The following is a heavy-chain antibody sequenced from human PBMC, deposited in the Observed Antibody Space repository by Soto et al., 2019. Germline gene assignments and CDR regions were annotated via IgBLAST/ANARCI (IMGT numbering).Heavy chain of an antibody. CDR3: ARDRSSTSSYGMDV. V-gene: IGHV3-48*03. CDR2: ISSSGSTI. J-gene: IGHJ6*02. D-gene: IGHD2-2*01. Sequence: PGGSLRLSCAASGFAFSSYEMNWVRQAPGKGLEWVSYISSSGSTIYYADSVKGRFTISRDNAKNSLYLQMNSLRAEDTAVYYCARDRSSTSSYGMDVWGQGSTVTVSS. CDR1: GFAFSSYE.